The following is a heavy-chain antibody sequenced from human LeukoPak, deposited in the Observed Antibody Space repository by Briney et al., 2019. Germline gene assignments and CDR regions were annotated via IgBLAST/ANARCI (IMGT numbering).Heavy chain of an antibody. V-gene: IGHV4-59*01. CDR2: IYYSGST. J-gene: IGHJ4*02. CDR1: GGSISSYY. Sequence: PSETLSLTCTVSGGSISSYYWSWIRQPPGKGLEWIGYIYYSGSTNYNPSLKSRVTISVDTSKNQFSLKLSSVTAADTAVYYCARASIMFGVVSVADYWGQGTLVTVSS. CDR3: ARASIMFGVVSVADY. D-gene: IGHD3-3*01.